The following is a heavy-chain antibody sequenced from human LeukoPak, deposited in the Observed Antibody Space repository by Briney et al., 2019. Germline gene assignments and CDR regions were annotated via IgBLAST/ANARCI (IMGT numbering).Heavy chain of an antibody. Sequence: GGSLRLSCAASGFTVSSNYMSWVRQVPGKGLEWVSVIYSGGGTYYADSVKGRFTISRDNSKNTLYLQMNSLRAEDTAVYYCAREGCSGGSCYPNGPFDPWGQGTLVTVSS. D-gene: IGHD2-15*01. CDR3: AREGCSGGSCYPNGPFDP. V-gene: IGHV3-66*01. CDR1: GFTVSSNY. J-gene: IGHJ5*02. CDR2: IYSGGGT.